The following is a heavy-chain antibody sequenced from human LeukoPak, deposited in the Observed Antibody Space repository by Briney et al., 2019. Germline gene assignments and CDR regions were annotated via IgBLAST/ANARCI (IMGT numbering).Heavy chain of an antibody. CDR2: ISYDGSNK. V-gene: IGHV3-30-3*01. D-gene: IGHD3-10*01. CDR1: GFTFSNYA. Sequence: GGSLRFSCAASGFTFSNYARHWVRQAPGKRLEWVAVISYDGSNKYSADSVKGRFTISRDNSKNTMYLQMNSLRAEDTAVYYCGRDWDGVRGVKIDNWGQENLGIVSS. CDR3: GRDWDGVRGVKIDN. J-gene: IGHJ4*02.